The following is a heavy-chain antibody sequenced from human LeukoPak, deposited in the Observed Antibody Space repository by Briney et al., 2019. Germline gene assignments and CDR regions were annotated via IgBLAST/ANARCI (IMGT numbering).Heavy chain of an antibody. J-gene: IGHJ4*02. CDR3: AKDEYSSSHSYYFDY. Sequence: PGGSLRLSCAASGFTFSSYWMSWVRQAPGKGLEWVANIKQDGSEKYYVDSVKGRFTISRDNAKNSLYLQMNSLRAEDTAVYYCAKDEYSSSHSYYFDYWGQGTLVTVSS. V-gene: IGHV3-7*03. CDR1: GFTFSSYW. D-gene: IGHD6-13*01. CDR2: IKQDGSEK.